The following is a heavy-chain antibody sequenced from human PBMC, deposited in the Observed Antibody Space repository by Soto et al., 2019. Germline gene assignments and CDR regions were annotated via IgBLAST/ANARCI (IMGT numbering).Heavy chain of an antibody. J-gene: IGHJ4*02. CDR2: ISYGGSTK. CDR1: GVRFCVYV. D-gene: IGHD2-2*01. Sequence: RIASAASGVRFCVYVMSWIRKAPGKGLEWVSVISYGGSTKYYADSVKGRFTISRDNSKNTLYLQMNSLRAEDTAVYYCARLGGVGGYCSSTSCLYFDYWGQGTLAPVSS. V-gene: IGHV3-30*04. CDR3: ARLGGVGGYCSSTSCLYFDY.